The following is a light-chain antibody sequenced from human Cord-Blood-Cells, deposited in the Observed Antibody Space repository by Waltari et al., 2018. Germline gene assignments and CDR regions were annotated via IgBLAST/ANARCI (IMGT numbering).Light chain of an antibody. CDR2: EGS. J-gene: IGLJ3*02. Sequence: QSALTQPASVSGSPGQSITISCTGTSSDVGSYNLVSWYQQHPGKAPKLMIYEGSKRLSGVSNRFAGSQSGNTASLTISGLQAEDGADYYCCSYAGSWVFGGGTKLTVL. CDR1: SSDVGSYNL. CDR3: CSYAGSWV. V-gene: IGLV2-23*01.